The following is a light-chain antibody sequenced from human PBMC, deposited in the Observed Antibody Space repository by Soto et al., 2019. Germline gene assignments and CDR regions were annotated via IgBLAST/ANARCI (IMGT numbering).Light chain of an antibody. J-gene: IGKJ4*01. Sequence: DIQMTQSPSSLSASVGDRVTITCRASQDIGPYLAWYQQKSRRVPELLIYSASTLQSGVPSRFSGSGSGADFSLTISGLQPEDAATYYCQKYDSGPLTFGGGTKVEI. CDR2: SAS. V-gene: IGKV1-27*01. CDR3: QKYDSGPLT. CDR1: QDIGPY.